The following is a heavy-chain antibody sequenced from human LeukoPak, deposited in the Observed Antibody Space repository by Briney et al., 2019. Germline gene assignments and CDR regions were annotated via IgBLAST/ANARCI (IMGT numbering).Heavy chain of an antibody. V-gene: IGHV4-39*01. J-gene: IGHJ3*02. D-gene: IGHD2-15*01. CDR1: GGSISSSSYY. CDR3: ARKWGQLPRGNAFDI. CDR2: IYYSGST. Sequence: KASETLSLTCPVSGGSISSSSYYWGWIRQPPGKGLEWIGSIYYSGSTYYNPSLKSRVTISVDTSKNQFSLKLSSVTAPDTAVYYCARKWGQLPRGNAFDIWGQGTMVTVSS.